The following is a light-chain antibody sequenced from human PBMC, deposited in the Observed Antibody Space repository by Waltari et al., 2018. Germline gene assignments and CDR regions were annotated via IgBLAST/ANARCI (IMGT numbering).Light chain of an antibody. J-gene: IGKJ4*01. V-gene: IGKV1-33*01. CDR3: QQYDNLPLT. CDR2: DAS. CDR1: QDISNY. Sequence: DIQLTQSPSSLSASIGDRVTITCQASQDISNYLNWYQQKPGKAPRLLIYDASNLETGVPSRFSGSGSGTAFSFTITSLQPEDFATYYCQQYDNLPLTFGGGTKVEI.